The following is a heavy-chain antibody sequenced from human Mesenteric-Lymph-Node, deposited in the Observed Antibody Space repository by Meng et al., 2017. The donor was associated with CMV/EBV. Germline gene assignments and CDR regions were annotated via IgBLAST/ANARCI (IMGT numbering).Heavy chain of an antibody. CDR2: ISSSSSYI. V-gene: IGHV3-21*01. J-gene: IGHJ4*02. CDR3: ATYNRYGYNAHFFDY. Sequence: GESLKISCAASAITFSRNTMTWVRQAPGKGLEWVASISSSSSYIYYADSVKGRFTISRDNAKNSVYLQMNSLRAEDTAVYYCATYNRYGYNAHFFDYWGQGTLVTVSS. CDR1: AITFSRNT. D-gene: IGHD5-12*01.